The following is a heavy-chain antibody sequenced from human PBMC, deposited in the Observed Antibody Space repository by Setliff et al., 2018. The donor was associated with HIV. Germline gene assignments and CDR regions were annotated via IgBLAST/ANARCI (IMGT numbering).Heavy chain of an antibody. CDR1: GGSFSGYY. CDR2: INHSGRT. CDR3: ARHLLRGYIYIVFDY. D-gene: IGHD5-18*01. Sequence: SETLSLTCAVYGGSFSGYYWSWIRQAPGKGLEWIGEINHSGRTKYNPSLKSRVTLSVDTSKNQFSLKLRSVTAADTAVYYCARHLLRGYIYIVFDYWGQGTLVTVSS. V-gene: IGHV4-34*01. J-gene: IGHJ4*02.